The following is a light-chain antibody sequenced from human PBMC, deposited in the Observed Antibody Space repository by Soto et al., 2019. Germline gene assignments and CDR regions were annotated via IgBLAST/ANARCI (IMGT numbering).Light chain of an antibody. Sequence: DIQMTQSPSTLSASVGDRVTITCRASQSISSWLAWYQQKPGKAPKLLIYDASSLESGVPSRFSGSGSGTEFTLTISSLQPDDFATYYCQQYNSLMYAFAQGTKLEIK. CDR1: QSISSW. CDR2: DAS. V-gene: IGKV1-5*01. J-gene: IGKJ2*01. CDR3: QQYNSLMYA.